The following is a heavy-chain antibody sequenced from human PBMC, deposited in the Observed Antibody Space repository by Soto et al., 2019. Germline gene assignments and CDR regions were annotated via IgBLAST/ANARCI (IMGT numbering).Heavy chain of an antibody. CDR1: GGSISSYY. Sequence: SKTLSLTCTVSGGSISSYYWSWIRQPPGKGLEWTGYIYYSGSTNYIPSLKSRVTISVDTSKNQFSLKLSSVTAADTAVYYCARDYYYGMDVWGQGTTVTVSS. J-gene: IGHJ6*02. CDR2: IYYSGST. CDR3: ARDYYYGMDV. V-gene: IGHV4-59*12.